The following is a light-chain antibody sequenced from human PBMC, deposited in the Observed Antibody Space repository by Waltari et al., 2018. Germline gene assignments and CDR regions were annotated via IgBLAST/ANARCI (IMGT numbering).Light chain of an antibody. V-gene: IGLV2-14*01. CDR2: DVS. CDR3: SSYTSSSTWV. Sequence: QSALTQPASVSGSPGQSITISCTGTSSDVGGHNYVSWYQQHPGKAPKLMIYDVSKWPSGVSNRFSGSKSGNTASLTISGLQAEDEADYYCSSYTSSSTWVFGGGTKLTVL. CDR1: SSDVGGHNY. J-gene: IGLJ3*02.